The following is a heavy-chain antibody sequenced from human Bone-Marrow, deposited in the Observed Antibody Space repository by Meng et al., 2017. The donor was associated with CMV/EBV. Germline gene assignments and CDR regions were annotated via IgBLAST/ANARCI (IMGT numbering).Heavy chain of an antibody. Sequence: ETLSLTCAASGFTFSSYSMNWVRQAPGKGLEWVSSISSSTSYIYYADSVKGRFTISRDNAKNSLYLQMNSLRAEDKAVYYCARGSGCSNTSCYAFDYWGQGTVVTVSS. CDR1: GFTFSSYS. CDR3: ARGSGCSNTSCYAFDY. V-gene: IGHV3-21*01. J-gene: IGHJ4*02. D-gene: IGHD2-2*01. CDR2: ISSSTSYI.